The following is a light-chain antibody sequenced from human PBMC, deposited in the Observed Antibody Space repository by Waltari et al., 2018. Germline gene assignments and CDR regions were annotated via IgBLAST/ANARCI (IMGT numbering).Light chain of an antibody. Sequence: SYDLTQPPSVSVSPGQTARITCSGNALPRLYSYWYQQKPGQAPLLLIYKDTQRASGIPERFSGSTSVTTVTLTISGVQAEDEADYYCQSADTDFANHVLFGGGTQLTVL. CDR3: QSADTDFANHVL. V-gene: IGLV3-25*03. CDR1: ALPRLY. J-gene: IGLJ2*01. CDR2: KDT.